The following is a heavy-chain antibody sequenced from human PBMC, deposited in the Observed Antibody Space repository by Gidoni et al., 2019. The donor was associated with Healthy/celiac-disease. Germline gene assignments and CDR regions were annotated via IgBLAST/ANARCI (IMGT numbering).Heavy chain of an antibody. CDR1: GFTFSNAW. Sequence: EVQLVESGGGLVKPGGSLRLSCAASGFTFSNAWMSWVRQAPGKGLEWVGRIKSKTDGGTTDYAAPVKGRFTISRDDSKNTLYLQMNSLKTEDTAVYYCTTDAAPNCGGDCSRGGYYYYYGMDVWGQGTTVTVSS. D-gene: IGHD2-21*01. J-gene: IGHJ6*02. CDR3: TTDAAPNCGGDCSRGGYYYYYGMDV. V-gene: IGHV3-15*01. CDR2: IKSKTDGGTT.